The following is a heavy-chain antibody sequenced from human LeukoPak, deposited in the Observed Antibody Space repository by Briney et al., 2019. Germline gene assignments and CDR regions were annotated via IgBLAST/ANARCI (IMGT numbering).Heavy chain of an antibody. Sequence: GRSLRLSCAASGFTFSSYAMHWVRRAPGKGLEYVSAISSNGGSTYYANSVKGRFTISRDNSKNTLYLQMGSLRAEDMAVYYCASFSIAVAGTRGAFDIWGQGTMVTVSS. D-gene: IGHD6-19*01. CDR2: ISSNGGST. CDR3: ASFSIAVAGTRGAFDI. J-gene: IGHJ3*02. V-gene: IGHV3-64*01. CDR1: GFTFSSYA.